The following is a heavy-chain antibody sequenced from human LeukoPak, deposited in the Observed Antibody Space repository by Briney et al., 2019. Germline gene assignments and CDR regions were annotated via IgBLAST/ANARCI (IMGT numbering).Heavy chain of an antibody. J-gene: IGHJ4*02. Sequence: SETLSLTCTVSGGSISTYYWSWVRQPPGKGLEWIGYIYYSGSTYYNPSLKSRVTISVDTSKNQFSLNLTSVTAADTAVYYCARATYSSSWYYFDLWGQGTLVTVSS. CDR3: ARATYSSSWYYFDL. V-gene: IGHV4-59*01. CDR1: GGSISTYY. CDR2: IYYSGST. D-gene: IGHD6-13*01.